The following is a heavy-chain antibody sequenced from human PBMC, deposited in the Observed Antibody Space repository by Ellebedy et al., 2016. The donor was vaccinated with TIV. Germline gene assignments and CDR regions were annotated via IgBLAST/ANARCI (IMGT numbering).Heavy chain of an antibody. Sequence: GESLKISCAASGFTFSSYWMSWVRQVRQAPGKGLEWVANIKHDGSEKSYVDSVKGRFTISRDNAKNSLYLQMNSLRAEDTAVYYCASGHRGISLGIWGQGTMVTVSS. V-gene: IGHV3-7*03. CDR1: GFTFSSYW. CDR2: IKHDGSEK. CDR3: ASGHRGISLGI. J-gene: IGHJ3*02. D-gene: IGHD3-16*01.